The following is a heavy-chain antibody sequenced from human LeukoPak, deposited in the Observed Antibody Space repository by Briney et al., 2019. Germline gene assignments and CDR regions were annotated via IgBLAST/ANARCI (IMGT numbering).Heavy chain of an antibody. CDR2: ISSSSSYI. V-gene: IGHV3-21*01. CDR1: GFTFSSCT. J-gene: IGHJ3*02. CDR3: AREVRIAASGRAFDM. D-gene: IGHD6-13*01. Sequence: GGSLRLSCAASGFTFSSCTMNWVRQAPGKGLEWVSSISSSSSYINYADSVKGRFTISRDNAKNSLYLQMNSLRAEDTAVYYCAREVRIAASGRAFDMWGQGTMVTVSS.